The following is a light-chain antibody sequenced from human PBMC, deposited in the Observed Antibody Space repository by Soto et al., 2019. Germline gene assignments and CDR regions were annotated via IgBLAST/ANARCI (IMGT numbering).Light chain of an antibody. CDR2: GAS. V-gene: IGKV3-15*01. J-gene: IGKJ1*01. CDR3: QQYKNGWT. Sequence: EIVMTQSPATLSVSPGERATLSCRASQSVSSNLAWYQQKPGQAPRLLIYGASTRATGIPAKSSGGGSGTEFTLTISSLQSEDFAIYYCQQYKNGWTFGQGTKVDIK. CDR1: QSVSSN.